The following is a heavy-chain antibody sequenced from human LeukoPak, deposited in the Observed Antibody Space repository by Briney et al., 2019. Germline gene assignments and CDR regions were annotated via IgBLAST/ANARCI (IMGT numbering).Heavy chain of an antibody. J-gene: IGHJ4*02. CDR1: GFTFTSYS. D-gene: IGHD3-22*01. CDR2: ISGSGDNT. CDR3: AKGSYYDSSGSFYFDY. V-gene: IGHV3-23*01. Sequence: GGSLRLSCAASGFTFTSYSMNWVRQAPGKGLEWVSGISGSGDNTYYADSVKGRFTISRDNSKNTLYVQVNSLGTEDTAAYYCAKGSYYDSSGSFYFDYWGQGTLVTVSS.